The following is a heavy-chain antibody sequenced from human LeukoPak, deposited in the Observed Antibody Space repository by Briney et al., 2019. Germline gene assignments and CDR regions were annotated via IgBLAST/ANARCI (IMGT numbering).Heavy chain of an antibody. CDR3: AKDEAAARPYY. CDR2: ISDDGGST. V-gene: IGHV3-23*01. J-gene: IGHJ4*02. D-gene: IGHD6-6*01. CDR1: GFTFANSA. Sequence: GGSLRLSCVASGFTFANSAMTWVRRAPGKGLEWVSSISDDGGSTYFADSVKARFTISRDNSRNTLYLQMSGLRAEDTAIYYCAKDEAAARPYYWGQGILVTVSS.